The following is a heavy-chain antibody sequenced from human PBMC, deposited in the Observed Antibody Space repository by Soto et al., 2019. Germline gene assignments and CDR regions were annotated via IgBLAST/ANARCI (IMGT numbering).Heavy chain of an antibody. V-gene: IGHV1-46*01. D-gene: IGHD1-26*01. CDR2: INPCGGST. CDR3: ARVSKGELLIGYYYSGMDV. J-gene: IGHJ6*02. CDR1: GYTFTSYY. Sequence: ASVKVSCKASGYTFTSYYMHWVRQAPGQGLEWMGIINPCGGSTSYAQKFQGRVTMTRDTSTSTVYMELSSLRSEDTAVYYCARVSKGELLIGYYYSGMDVWGQGTTVTVSS.